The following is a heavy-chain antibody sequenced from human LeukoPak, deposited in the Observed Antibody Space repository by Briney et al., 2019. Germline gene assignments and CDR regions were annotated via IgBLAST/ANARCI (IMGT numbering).Heavy chain of an antibody. J-gene: IGHJ4*02. CDR2: IYYSGST. D-gene: IGHD2-21*02. CDR1: GGSISSTNYY. V-gene: IGHV4-30-4*08. CDR3: ARVTRWAGLDF. Sequence: SETLSLTCTVSGGSISSTNYYWGWIRQPPGKGLEWIGYIYYSGSTYYNPSLKSRLTISVDTSENQFSLHLTSVTAADTAVYFCARVTRWAGLDFWGQGTLVTVSS.